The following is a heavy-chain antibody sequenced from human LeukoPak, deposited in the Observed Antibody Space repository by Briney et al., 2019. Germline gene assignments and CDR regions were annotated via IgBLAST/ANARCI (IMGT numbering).Heavy chain of an antibody. CDR2: IYTSGST. CDR3: ARHPTVSSGWFRGMWYFDY. J-gene: IGHJ4*02. D-gene: IGHD6-19*01. Sequence: SETLSLTCTVSGGSISSYYWSWIRQPPGKGLEWIGYIYTSGSTNYNPSLKSRVTISVDTSKNRFSLKLSSVPAADTAVYYCARHPTVSSGWFRGMWYFDYWGQGTLVTVSS. CDR1: GGSISSYY. V-gene: IGHV4-4*09.